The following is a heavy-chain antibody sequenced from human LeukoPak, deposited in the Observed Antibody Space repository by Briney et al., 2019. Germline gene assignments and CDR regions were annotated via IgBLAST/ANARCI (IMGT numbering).Heavy chain of an antibody. CDR3: ARDEDRWFDP. CDR1: GFTFSSYS. CDR2: ISSSSSYI. J-gene: IGHJ5*02. Sequence: GGSLRLSCAASGFTFSSYSMNWVRQAPGKGLEWVSSISSSSSYIYYADSVKGRFTISRGNAKNSLYLQMNSLRAEDTAVYYCARDEDRWFDPWGQGTLVTVSS. V-gene: IGHV3-21*01.